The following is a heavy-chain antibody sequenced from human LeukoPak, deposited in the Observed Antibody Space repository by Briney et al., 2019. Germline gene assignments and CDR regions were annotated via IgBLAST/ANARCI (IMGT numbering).Heavy chain of an antibody. V-gene: IGHV1-2*02. Sequence: GASVTVSCKASGYTFTSYDINRVRQATGQGLEWMGWMNPNSGGTNYAQKFQGRVTMTRDTSISTAYMELSRLRSDDTAVYYCARDVVRGVRVCDYWGQGTLVTVSS. J-gene: IGHJ4*02. D-gene: IGHD3-10*01. CDR3: ARDVVRGVRVCDY. CDR2: MNPNSGGT. CDR1: GYTFTSYD.